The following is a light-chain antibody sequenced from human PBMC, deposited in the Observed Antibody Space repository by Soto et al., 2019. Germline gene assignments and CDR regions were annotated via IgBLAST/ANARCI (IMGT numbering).Light chain of an antibody. Sequence: DIRLTQSPSSVSASVEDTVTVTCRASRGISRRMAWYQQRPGKAPRLLIYGASNLQGGVPSRFSGSGSGTEFTLTISSLQPEDLATYYCQQANSFPYTFGQGTMVEI. V-gene: IGKV1-12*01. CDR1: RGISRR. J-gene: IGKJ2*01. CDR2: GAS. CDR3: QQANSFPYT.